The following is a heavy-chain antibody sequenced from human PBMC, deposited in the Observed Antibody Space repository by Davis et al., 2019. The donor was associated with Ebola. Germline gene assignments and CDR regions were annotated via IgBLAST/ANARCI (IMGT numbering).Heavy chain of an antibody. D-gene: IGHD3-3*02. J-gene: IGHJ4*02. V-gene: IGHV5-51*01. CDR1: GYIFTSYW. Sequence: GESLKISCTGSGYIFTSYWIGCVRQLPGKGLELMWIIYPGDSDTRYSPSFQGQVTISADESISTAYLQWSSLKASDTAMYYCARGTSLARNFDNWGQGTLVTVSS. CDR3: ARGTSLARNFDN. CDR2: IYPGDSDT.